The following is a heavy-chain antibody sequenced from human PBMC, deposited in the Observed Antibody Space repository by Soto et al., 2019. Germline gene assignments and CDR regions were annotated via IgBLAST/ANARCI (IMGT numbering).Heavy chain of an antibody. CDR2: IYHSGST. V-gene: IGHV4-30-2*01. J-gene: IGHJ4*02. D-gene: IGHD6-19*01. CDR3: ASAGGLGAVAADY. Sequence: QLQLQESGSGLVKPSQTLSLTCAVSGGSISSGGYSWNWIRQPPGKGLEWIGYIYHSGSTYYNPSLKSRVTISVDRSKNQFSLKLSSVTAADTAVYYCASAGGLGAVAADYWGQGTLVTFSS. CDR1: GGSISSGGYS.